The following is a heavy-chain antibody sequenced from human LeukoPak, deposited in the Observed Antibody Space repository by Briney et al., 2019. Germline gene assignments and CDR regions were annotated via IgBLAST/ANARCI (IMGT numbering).Heavy chain of an antibody. J-gene: IGHJ4*02. V-gene: IGHV1-18*01. CDR1: GYTFTSYG. D-gene: IGHD4-23*01. Sequence: ASVKVSCKASGYTFTSYGISWVRQAPGQGLEWMGWISAYNGNTNYAQKLQGRVTMTTDTSTSTAYMELRSLRSDDTAVYYCARDSHYGGNSKAFDYWGQGTLVTVSS. CDR3: ARDSHYGGNSKAFDY. CDR2: ISAYNGNT.